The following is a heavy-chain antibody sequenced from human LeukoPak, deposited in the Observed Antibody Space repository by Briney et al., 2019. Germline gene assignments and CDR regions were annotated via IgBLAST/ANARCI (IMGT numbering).Heavy chain of an antibody. D-gene: IGHD6-19*01. J-gene: IGHJ5*02. CDR3: ARDFLDSSGWYEWFDP. V-gene: IGHV3-53*01. CDR1: GFTVCSKY. Sequence: GGSLRLSYAASGFTVCSKYMSWVRQAPGKGLEWVSVIYSGGSTYYADSVKGRFTISRDNSKNTLYLQMNSLRAEDTAVYYCARDFLDSSGWYEWFDPWGQGTLVTVSS. CDR2: IYSGGST.